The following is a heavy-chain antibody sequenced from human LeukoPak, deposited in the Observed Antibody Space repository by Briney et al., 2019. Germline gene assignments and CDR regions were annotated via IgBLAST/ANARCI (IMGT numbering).Heavy chain of an antibody. Sequence: SETLSLTCTVSGGPIYSYYWSWIRQTAGKGLEWIGRLYPGVSTNYNPSLKSRVTMSVDTSKDQFALKLSAVTAADTAVYYCARLKFYDSTGYSPGHYMDVWGKGTTVTVSS. V-gene: IGHV4-4*07. CDR2: LYPGVST. D-gene: IGHD3-22*01. CDR3: ARLKFYDSTGYSPGHYMDV. CDR1: GGPIYSYY. J-gene: IGHJ6*03.